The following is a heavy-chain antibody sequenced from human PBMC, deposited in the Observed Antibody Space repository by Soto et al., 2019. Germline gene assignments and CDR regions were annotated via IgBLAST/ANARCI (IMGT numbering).Heavy chain of an antibody. CDR2: IYPGDSDT. CDR1: GYSFTSYW. Sequence: GESLKISCKGSGYSFTSYWIGWVRQMPGKGLEWMGIIYPGDSDTRYSPSFQGQVTISADKSISTAYLQWSSLKASDTAMYYCARSLGPTYYYDSSGLATFDYWGQGTLVTVSS. CDR3: ARSLGPTYYYDSSGLATFDY. J-gene: IGHJ4*02. V-gene: IGHV5-51*01. D-gene: IGHD3-22*01.